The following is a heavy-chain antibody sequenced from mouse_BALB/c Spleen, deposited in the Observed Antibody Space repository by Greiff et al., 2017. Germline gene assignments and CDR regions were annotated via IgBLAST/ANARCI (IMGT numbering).Heavy chain of an antibody. CDR3: ARDPHGYYGGGFAY. CDR2: ISDGGSYT. D-gene: IGHD2-3*01. J-gene: IGHJ3*01. V-gene: IGHV5-4*02. CDR1: GFTFSDYY. Sequence: EVNVVESGGGLVKPGGSLKLSCAASGFTFSDYYMYWVRQTPEKRLEWVATISDGGSYTYYPDSVKGRFTISRDNAKNNLYLQMSSLKSEDTAMYYCARDPHGYYGGGFAYWGQGTLVTVSA.